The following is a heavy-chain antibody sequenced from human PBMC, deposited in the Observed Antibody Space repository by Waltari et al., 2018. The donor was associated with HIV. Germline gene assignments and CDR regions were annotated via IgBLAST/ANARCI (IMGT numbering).Heavy chain of an antibody. V-gene: IGHV4-38-2*01. D-gene: IGHD6-19*01. CDR3: ARGSAFIAVAGYWFDP. Sequence: QVQLQESGPGLVKPSETLSLTCAVSGYSISSGYSWGWIRQPPGKGLEWIGSIYHSVSTYYNPSLKSRVTISVDTSKNQFSLKLSSVTAADTAVYYCARGSAFIAVAGYWFDPWGQGTLVTVSS. CDR2: IYHSVST. CDR1: GYSISSGYS. J-gene: IGHJ5*02.